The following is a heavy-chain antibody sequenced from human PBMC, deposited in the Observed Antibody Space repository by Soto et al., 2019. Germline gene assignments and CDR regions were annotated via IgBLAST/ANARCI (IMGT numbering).Heavy chain of an antibody. CDR1: GGSISSYY. V-gene: IGHV4-59*01. D-gene: IGHD3-16*01. CDR2: IYYSGST. CDR3: ATLIGDFDY. J-gene: IGHJ4*02. Sequence: SETLSLTCTVSGGSISSYYWSWIRQPPGKGLEWIGYIYYSGSTNYNPPLKSRVTISVDTSKNQFSLKLSSVTAADTAVYYCATLIGDFDYWGQGTLVTVSS.